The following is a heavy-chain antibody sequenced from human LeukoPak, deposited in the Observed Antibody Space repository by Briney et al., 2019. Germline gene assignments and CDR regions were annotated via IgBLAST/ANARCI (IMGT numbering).Heavy chain of an antibody. CDR3: ARGGYYDSSAYINAPDY. Sequence: GGSLRLSCAASGFTLDDYRMSWVRHVPGKGLAWVSSINWNGGSSRYAGSVKGRFTISRDNARNSLYLQMNSLRAEDTALYYCARGGYYDSSAYINAPDYWGQGTLVTVST. D-gene: IGHD3-22*01. CDR1: GFTLDDYR. CDR2: INWNGGSS. J-gene: IGHJ4*02. V-gene: IGHV3-20*04.